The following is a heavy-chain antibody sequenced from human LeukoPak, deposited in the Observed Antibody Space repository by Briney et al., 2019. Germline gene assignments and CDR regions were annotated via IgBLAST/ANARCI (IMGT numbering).Heavy chain of an antibody. CDR2: MYYSGST. CDR3: ARDQRESTKPNDAFDI. Sequence: MSSETLSLTCSVSGGSINSYYWSWIRQPPGKGLEWIGYMYYSGSTHYNPSLESRVTISIDTSKKQLSLKLTSVTAADTAVYYCARDQRESTKPNDAFDIWGQGTMVTVSS. J-gene: IGHJ3*02. V-gene: IGHV4-59*01. CDR1: GGSINSYY. D-gene: IGHD1-1*01.